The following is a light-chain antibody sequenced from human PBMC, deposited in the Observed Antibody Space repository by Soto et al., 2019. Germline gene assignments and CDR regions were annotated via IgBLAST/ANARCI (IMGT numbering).Light chain of an antibody. CDR2: RNN. CDR3: AACNDGLSGFV. V-gene: IGLV1-47*01. CDR1: SSDIGSNA. Sequence: QSALTQPPSTSRTPLQRVTISCSGSSSDIGSNAVYWYQQLPGTAPKLLIYRNNQRPSGVPDRFSGTKSGTSASLAISGLRSEDEADYYRAACNDGLSGFVFGTGTKVTVL. J-gene: IGLJ1*01.